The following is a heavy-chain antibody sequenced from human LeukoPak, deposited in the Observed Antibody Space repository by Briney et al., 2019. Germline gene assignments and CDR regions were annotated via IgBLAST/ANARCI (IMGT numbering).Heavy chain of an antibody. V-gene: IGHV3-15*01. Sequence: GGSRCLACAASGFTFTNAWMTWDRQAPGKGLEWVGRIKGKTDGGTIYHAGPVKGRFTISRDDSKNTLYLHMNSLKTEDTAVYYCTTGELNWGQGTMVTVSS. CDR3: TTGELN. D-gene: IGHD3-10*01. J-gene: IGHJ4*01. CDR1: GFTFTNAW. CDR2: IKGKTDGGTI.